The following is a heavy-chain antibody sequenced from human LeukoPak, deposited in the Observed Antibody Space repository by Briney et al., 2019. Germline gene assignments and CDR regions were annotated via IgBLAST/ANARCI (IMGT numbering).Heavy chain of an antibody. Sequence: GGSLRLSCAASGITFSSYWMTWVRQAPGKGPEWVASIKQDESGKYYADSVKGRFTISRDNARNSLYLQMSSLRADDTAVYYCARDGAFRIYDYWGQGTLVTVSS. CDR1: GITFSSYW. CDR3: ARDGAFRIYDY. J-gene: IGHJ4*02. V-gene: IGHV3-7*01. D-gene: IGHD3-3*02. CDR2: IKQDESGK.